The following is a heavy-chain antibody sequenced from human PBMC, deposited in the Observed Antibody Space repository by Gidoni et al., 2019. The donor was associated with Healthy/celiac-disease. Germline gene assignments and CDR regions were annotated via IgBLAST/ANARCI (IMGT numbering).Heavy chain of an antibody. CDR3: ARGGRYCSSTSCYYYYYGMDV. J-gene: IGHJ6*02. Sequence: QVQLQESGPGLVKPSQTLSLTCTVSGGSISSGGYYWSWIRQHPGKGLEWIGYIYYSGSTYYNPSLKSRVTISVDTSKNQFSLKLSSVTAADTAVYYCARGGRYCSSTSCYYYYYGMDVWGQGTTVTVSS. CDR2: IYYSGST. CDR1: GGSISSGGYY. V-gene: IGHV4-31*03. D-gene: IGHD2-2*01.